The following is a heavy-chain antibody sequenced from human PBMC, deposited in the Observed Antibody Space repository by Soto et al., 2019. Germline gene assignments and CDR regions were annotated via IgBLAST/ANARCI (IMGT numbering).Heavy chain of an antibody. CDR2: ISYNSRVI. D-gene: IGHD2-21*02. J-gene: IGHJ3*01. V-gene: IGHV3-9*01. CDR3: VTPNSDSFSEGFNL. CDR1: GFSFHDYV. Sequence: EVKLVESGGGLVQPGRSLRLSCAASGFSFHDYVMHWVRQAPGKGLEWVSGISYNSRVIDYADAVKGRFTISRDNAEISLYLQMNSLTPEDTALYYCVTPNSDSFSEGFNLWGQGTMVTVSS.